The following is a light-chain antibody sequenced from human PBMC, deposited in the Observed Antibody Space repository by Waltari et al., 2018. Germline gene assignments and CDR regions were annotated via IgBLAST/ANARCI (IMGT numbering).Light chain of an antibody. Sequence: SYVLTQPPSVSVAPGKTARITCGGYNIGSKSVHWYQQKPGQAPVLVVYDDSDRPAGSPEGFSGSNSGNTATLTISRVEAGDEADYYCQVWDSSSDHPVFGGGTKLTVL. CDR3: QVWDSSSDHPV. J-gene: IGLJ2*01. CDR2: DDS. V-gene: IGLV3-21*03. CDR1: NIGSKS.